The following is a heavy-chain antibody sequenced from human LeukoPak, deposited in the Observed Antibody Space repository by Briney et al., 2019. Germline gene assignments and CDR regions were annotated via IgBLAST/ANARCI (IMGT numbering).Heavy chain of an antibody. J-gene: IGHJ4*02. CDR3: AREGGSYRPLDY. CDR1: GGSITQTNY. CDR2: VNLQGGT. V-gene: IGHV4-4*02. D-gene: IGHD3-16*02. Sequence: SGTLSLTCDVSGGSITQTNYWTWARQPPGKGLEWIGEVNLQGGTNYNPSLLRRVATSVDTSANHVSLQMTSVTAADTAVYYCAREGGSYRPLDYSGQGTLVTVSS.